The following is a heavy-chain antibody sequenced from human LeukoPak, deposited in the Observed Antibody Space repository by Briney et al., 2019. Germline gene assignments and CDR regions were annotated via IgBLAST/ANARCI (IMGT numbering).Heavy chain of an antibody. D-gene: IGHD3-3*02. CDR3: ARDPLALDYFDY. CDR1: GYTFTNYY. CDR2: INPSGGST. J-gene: IGHJ4*02. V-gene: IGHV1-46*01. Sequence: GASVKVSCKASGYTFTNYYMHWVRQAPGQGLEWMGIINPSGGSTSYAQKFQGRVTMTRDMSTSTVYMELSSLRSEDTAVYYCARDPLALDYFDYWGQGTLVTVSS.